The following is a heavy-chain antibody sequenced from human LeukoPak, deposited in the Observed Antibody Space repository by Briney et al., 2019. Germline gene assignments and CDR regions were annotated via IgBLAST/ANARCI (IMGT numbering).Heavy chain of an antibody. CDR3: ARSDEYCSGGSCYQKPLDY. J-gene: IGHJ4*02. CDR2: INPNSGGT. Sequence: GASVKDSCKASGYTFTGYYMHWVRQAPGQGFEGKGWINPNSGGTNYAQKFQGRVTMTRDTSISTAYMELSRLRSDDTAVYYCARSDEYCSGGSCYQKPLDYWGQGTLVTVSS. V-gene: IGHV1-2*02. D-gene: IGHD2-15*01. CDR1: GYTFTGYY.